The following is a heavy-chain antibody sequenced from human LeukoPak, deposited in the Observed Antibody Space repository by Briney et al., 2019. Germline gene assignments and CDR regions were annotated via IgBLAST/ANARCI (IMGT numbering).Heavy chain of an antibody. Sequence: GGSLRLSCTASGFTFGDYAMSWFRQAPGKGLEWVGFIRSKAYGGTTEYAASVKGRFTISRDDSKSIAYPQMNSLKTEDTAVYYCTRDRTTVTTTDYFDYWGQGTLVTVSS. V-gene: IGHV3-49*03. D-gene: IGHD4-17*01. CDR3: TRDRTTVTTTDYFDY. CDR2: IRSKAYGGTT. J-gene: IGHJ4*02. CDR1: GFTFGDYA.